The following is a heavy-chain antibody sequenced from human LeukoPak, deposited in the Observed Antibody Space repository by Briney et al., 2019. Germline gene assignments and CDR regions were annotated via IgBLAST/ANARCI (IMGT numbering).Heavy chain of an antibody. J-gene: IGHJ3*01. CDR3: ARHWEL. CDR2: IYYSAST. CDR1: GGSISTGSYY. D-gene: IGHD1-1*01. V-gene: IGHV4-39*01. Sequence: PSETLSLTCTVSGGSISTGSYYWGWIRQPPGKGLEWIGSIYYSASTYYNPSLKSRVTISVDTSKNQFSLKLSSVTAADTAVYYCARHWELWGQGTMVTVPS.